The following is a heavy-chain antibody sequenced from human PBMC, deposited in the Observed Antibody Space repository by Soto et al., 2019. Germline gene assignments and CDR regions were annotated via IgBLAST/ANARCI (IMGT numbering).Heavy chain of an antibody. CDR3: ARGRAARAYYYYYYMDV. CDR1: GFTFSSYW. V-gene: IGHV3-7*01. CDR2: IKQDGSEK. D-gene: IGHD6-6*01. J-gene: IGHJ6*03. Sequence: GGSLRLSCAASGFTFSSYWMSWVRQAPGKGLEWVANIKQDGSEKYYVDSVKGRFTISRDNAKNSLYLQMNSLRAEDTAVYYCARGRAARAYYYYYYMDVWGKGTTVTVSS.